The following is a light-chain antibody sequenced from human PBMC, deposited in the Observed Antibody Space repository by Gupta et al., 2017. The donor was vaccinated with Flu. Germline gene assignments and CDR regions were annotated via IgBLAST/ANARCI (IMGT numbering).Light chain of an antibody. J-gene: IGKJ4*01. Sequence: DIQMTQSPSSVSASVGDRVTITCRASQGINTWLAWFQQKPRKAPKLLIYAASSLQSGVPSRFSGSGSGTDFTLSISSLQPEDFATYFCQQADSFPFTFGGGTKVEMK. V-gene: IGKV1-12*02. CDR2: AAS. CDR1: QGINTW. CDR3: QQADSFPFT.